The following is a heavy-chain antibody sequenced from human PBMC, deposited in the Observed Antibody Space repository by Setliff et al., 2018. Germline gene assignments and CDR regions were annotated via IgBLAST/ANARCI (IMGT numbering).Heavy chain of an antibody. D-gene: IGHD3-10*01. CDR1: DVSISGYY. J-gene: IGHJ4*02. Sequence: SETLSLTCTVSDVSISGYYWSWIRQPPGKGLEWIGYIHSSGRSNYNPSLKSRVTMSADTSNNQFSLNLRSVTAADTAVYFCARQPSSGAYYNPRPYYFDYLGQGTLVTVSS. CDR3: ARQPSSGAYYNPRPYYFDY. CDR2: IHSSGRS. V-gene: IGHV4-59*08.